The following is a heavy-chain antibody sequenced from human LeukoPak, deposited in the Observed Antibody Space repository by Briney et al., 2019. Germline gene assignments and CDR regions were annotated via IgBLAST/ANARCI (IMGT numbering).Heavy chain of an antibody. CDR3: ARAGGSSWFDP. J-gene: IGHJ5*02. CDR2: INHSGST. V-gene: IGHV4-34*01. CDR1: GGSFSGYY. Sequence: SETPSVTCAVYGGSFSGYYWSWIRQPPGKGLEWIGEINHSGSTNYNPSLKSRVTISVDTSKNQFSLKLSSVTAADTAVYYCARAGGSSWFDPWGQGSLVTVSS. D-gene: IGHD1-26*01.